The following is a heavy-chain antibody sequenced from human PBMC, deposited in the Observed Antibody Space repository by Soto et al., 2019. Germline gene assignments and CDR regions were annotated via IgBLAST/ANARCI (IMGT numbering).Heavy chain of an antibody. CDR3: ARWGTTGGLDV. Sequence: QVHLVESGGGVVQPGTSLRLSCVGSGFTFRSYVIHWVRQAPGKGLEWVALTSYDGSNKDYGDSVKGRFTISRDNSRNTVELEMDSLRREDTALYYCARWGTTGGLDVWGQGTLVSVSS. CDR1: GFTFRSYV. J-gene: IGHJ1*01. CDR2: TSYDGSNK. V-gene: IGHV3-33*05. D-gene: IGHD3-16*01.